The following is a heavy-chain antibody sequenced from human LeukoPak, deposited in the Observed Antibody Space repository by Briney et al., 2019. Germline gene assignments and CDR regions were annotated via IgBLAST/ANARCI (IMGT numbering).Heavy chain of an antibody. Sequence: GGSLRLSCAASGFTFSSYWMHWVRQVPGKGPVWVSRISGDGNSAIYADSVKGRFTISRDNAKSTLYLQMDSLRADDTAVYYCATIISFQGYSYGQYYFDYWGQGTLVTVSS. D-gene: IGHD5-18*01. V-gene: IGHV3-74*01. J-gene: IGHJ4*02. CDR1: GFTFSSYW. CDR3: ATIISFQGYSYGQYYFDY. CDR2: ISGDGNSA.